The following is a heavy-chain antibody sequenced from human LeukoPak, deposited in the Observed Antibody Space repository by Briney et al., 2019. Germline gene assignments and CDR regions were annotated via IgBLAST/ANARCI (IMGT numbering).Heavy chain of an antibody. J-gene: IGHJ6*02. V-gene: IGHV3-30*18. Sequence: PGGSLRLSCAASGFTFSSYGMHWVRQAPGKGLEWVAVISYDGSNKYSADSVKGRFTISRDNSKNTLYLQMNSLRAEDTAVYYCAKELNVLLCFGESPGHGMDVWGQGTTVTVAS. CDR2: ISYDGSNK. CDR3: AKELNVLLCFGESPGHGMDV. D-gene: IGHD3-10*01. CDR1: GFTFSSYG.